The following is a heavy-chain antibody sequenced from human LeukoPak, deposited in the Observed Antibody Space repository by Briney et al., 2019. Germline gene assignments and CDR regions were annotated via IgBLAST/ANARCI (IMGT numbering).Heavy chain of an antibody. CDR3: AREGDCSSTSCYSYYYYYMDV. J-gene: IGHJ6*03. D-gene: IGHD2-2*01. Sequence: KPGGSLRLSCAASGFTFSDYYMSWIRQAPGKGLEWVSYISSSGSTIYYADSVKGRFTISRDNAKNSLYLQMNSLRAEDTAVYYCAREGDCSSTSCYSYYYYYMDVWGTGTTVTVSS. CDR2: ISSSGSTI. CDR1: GFTFSDYY. V-gene: IGHV3-11*01.